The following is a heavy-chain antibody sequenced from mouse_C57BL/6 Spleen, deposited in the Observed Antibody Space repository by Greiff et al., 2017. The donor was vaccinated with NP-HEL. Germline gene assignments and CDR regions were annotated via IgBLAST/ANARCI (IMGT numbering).Heavy chain of an antibody. V-gene: IGHV5-17*01. Sequence: EVHLVESGGGLVKPGGSLKLSCAASGFTFSDYGMHWVRQAPEKGLEWVAYISSGSSTIYYAETVKGRFTISRDNAKNTLFLQMTSLRSEDTAMYYCARPSTYWYFDVWGTGTTVTVSS. CDR1: GFTFSDYG. CDR2: ISSGSSTI. CDR3: ARPSTYWYFDV. J-gene: IGHJ1*03. D-gene: IGHD4-1*02.